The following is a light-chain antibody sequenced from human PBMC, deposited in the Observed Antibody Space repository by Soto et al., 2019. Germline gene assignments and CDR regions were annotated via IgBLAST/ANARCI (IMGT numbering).Light chain of an antibody. Sequence: DIQMTQSPSTLSASVGDRVTITCRASQSISSWLAWYQQQPGKAPKLLIYKASSLESGVPSRFSDSGSGTEFTLTISSLQPYYFETYYCQQYNSYSRTFGQGTKVEIK. CDR1: QSISSW. CDR2: KAS. CDR3: QQYNSYSRT. J-gene: IGKJ1*01. V-gene: IGKV1-5*03.